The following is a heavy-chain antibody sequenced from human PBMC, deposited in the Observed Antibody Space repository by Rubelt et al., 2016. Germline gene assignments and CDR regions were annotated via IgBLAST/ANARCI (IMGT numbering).Heavy chain of an antibody. Sequence: YISSSSSPTYYADSVKGRFTISRDNAKNSLYLQMNSLRDEDTAVYYCARGLQRVDYWGQGTLVTVSS. V-gene: IGHV3-48*02. CDR2: ISSSSSPT. CDR3: ARGLQRVDY. J-gene: IGHJ4*02. D-gene: IGHD5-18*01.